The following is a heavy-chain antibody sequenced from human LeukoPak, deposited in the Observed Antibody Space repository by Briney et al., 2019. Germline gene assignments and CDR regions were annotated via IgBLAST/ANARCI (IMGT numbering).Heavy chain of an antibody. Sequence: SETLSLTCSVSDDSITMYYWTWIRQPPGKGLQWIGNIYHSGNTYYNPSLKSRVSISVDTSKNQFSLKLSSVTAADTAVYYCARHNSDESWFDPWGQGTLVTVSS. D-gene: IGHD2/OR15-2a*01. CDR1: DDSITMYY. J-gene: IGHJ5*02. CDR3: ARHNSDESWFDP. CDR2: IYHSGNT. V-gene: IGHV4-38-2*02.